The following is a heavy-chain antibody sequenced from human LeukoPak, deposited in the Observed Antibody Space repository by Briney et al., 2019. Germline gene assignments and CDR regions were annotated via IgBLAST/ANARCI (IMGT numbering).Heavy chain of an antibody. CDR3: ASDGLDFDY. V-gene: IGHV3-74*01. CDR2: INSDGSST. D-gene: IGHD3/OR15-3a*01. Sequence: SGGSLRLSCAASGFTFSSYWMHWVRQASGKGLVWVSRINSDGSSTSYADSVKGRFTISRDNAKNTLYLQMNILKAEDTAVYSCASDGLDFDYWGQGTLVTVSS. J-gene: IGHJ4*02. CDR1: GFTFSSYW.